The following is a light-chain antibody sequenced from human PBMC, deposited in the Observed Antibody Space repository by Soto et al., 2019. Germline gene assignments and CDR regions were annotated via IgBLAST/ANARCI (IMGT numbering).Light chain of an antibody. Sequence: IHITQSPFTPSSSVRDRVTITFPASQSISSWLAWYQQKPGKAPKLLIYKASSLESGVPSRFSGSGSGTEFTLTISSLQPDDFATYYCQQYNSYSPTFGQGPKVDIK. CDR2: KAS. CDR3: QQYNSYSPT. CDR1: QSISSW. V-gene: IGKV1-5*03. J-gene: IGKJ1*01.